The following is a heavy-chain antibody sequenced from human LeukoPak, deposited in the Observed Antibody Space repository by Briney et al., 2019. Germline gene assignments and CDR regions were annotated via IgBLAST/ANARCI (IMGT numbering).Heavy chain of an antibody. CDR1: GFTLSSYE. J-gene: IGHJ3*02. Sequence: PGGSLRLSCTASGFTLSSYEMTWIRQAPGKGLEWVSSIDYSGDTTYYADSVKGRFTISRDNSKSTLFLQMNSLRAEDTAVYYCARDLRSGSRNDAFDIWGQGTMVTVSS. CDR3: ARDLRSGSRNDAFDI. CDR2: IDYSGDTT. D-gene: IGHD3-10*01. V-gene: IGHV3-23*01.